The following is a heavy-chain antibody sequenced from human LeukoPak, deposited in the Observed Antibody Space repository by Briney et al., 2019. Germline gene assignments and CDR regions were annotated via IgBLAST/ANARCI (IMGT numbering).Heavy chain of an antibody. CDR3: ARERVEYLRDGVFDY. V-gene: IGHV1-2*02. CDR1: GYTFTGYY. CDR2: INPNSGGT. D-gene: IGHD5-24*01. J-gene: IGHJ4*02. Sequence: GASVKVSCKASGYTFTGYYMHWVRQAPGQGLEWMGWINPNSGGTNYAQKFQGRVTMTRDTSISTAYMELSRLRSDDTAAYYCARERVEYLRDGVFDYWGQGALVTVSS.